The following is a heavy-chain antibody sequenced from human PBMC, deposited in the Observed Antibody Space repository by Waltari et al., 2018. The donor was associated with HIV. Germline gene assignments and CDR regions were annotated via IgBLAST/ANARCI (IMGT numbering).Heavy chain of an antibody. Sequence: VRLMESGGGLVEPGGSLTISCAASGFTFTQYSMNWIRHIPGNGLEWLASINRHNSESYYIDSIKGRFTISRDNAATSVLLHMDRLRVDDTAQYFCVRDDPGYEPIDYWGRGTLVTVSS. CDR2: INRHNSES. CDR1: GFTFTQYS. CDR3: VRDDPGYEPIDY. V-gene: IGHV3-21*02. J-gene: IGHJ4*02. D-gene: IGHD2-2*01.